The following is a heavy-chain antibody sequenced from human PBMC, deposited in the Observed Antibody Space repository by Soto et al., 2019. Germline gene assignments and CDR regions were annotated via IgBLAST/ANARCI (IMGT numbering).Heavy chain of an antibody. J-gene: IGHJ5*02. CDR2: MNPNSGNT. Sequence: QVQLVQSGAEVKKPGASVKVSCKASGYTFTGYDINWVQQATGQGLEWMGWMNPNSGNTGCAQKFQGRVTMTRNTSTSTAYMELSSLRSDDTAVYYCARGNWFDPWGQGTLVTVSS. CDR1: GYTFTGYD. V-gene: IGHV1-8*01. CDR3: ARGNWFDP.